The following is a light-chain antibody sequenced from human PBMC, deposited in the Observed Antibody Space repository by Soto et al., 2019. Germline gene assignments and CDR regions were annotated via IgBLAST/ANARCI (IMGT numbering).Light chain of an antibody. V-gene: IGLV1-47*01. Sequence: QSALTQPPSASGTPGQRVTISCSGSSSNIGSNYVYWYQQLPETAPKLLIYRNNQRPSGVPDRFSGSKSGTSASLAISGLRSEDEADYYCAAWDASLSGRMVFGGGTKVTVL. CDR2: RNN. CDR1: SSNIGSNY. J-gene: IGLJ2*01. CDR3: AAWDASLSGRMV.